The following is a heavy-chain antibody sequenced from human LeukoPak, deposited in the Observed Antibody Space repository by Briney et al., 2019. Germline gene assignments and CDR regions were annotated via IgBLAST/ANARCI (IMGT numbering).Heavy chain of an antibody. V-gene: IGHV4-59*12. J-gene: IGHJ4*02. D-gene: IGHD2-2*02. CDR1: GDSISSYY. CDR3: ARGSYTWIDYFDY. CDR2: INYSGST. Sequence: PSETLSLTCTVSGDSISSYYWNWIRQPPGKGLEWIGSINYSGSTNYNPSLKSRVTISVDTSKNQFSLKLSSVTAADTAVYYCARGSYTWIDYFDYWGQGTLVTVSS.